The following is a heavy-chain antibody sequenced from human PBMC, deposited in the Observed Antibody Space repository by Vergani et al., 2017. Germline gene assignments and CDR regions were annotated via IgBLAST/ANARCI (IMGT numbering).Heavy chain of an antibody. Sequence: QVQLVQSGAEVKKPGASVKVSCKASGYTFTSYGISWVRQAPGQGLEWMGWISAYNGNTNYAQKLQGRVTMTTDTSTSTAYMELRSLRSDDTAVYYYARDAQMGYCSSTSCYTGYYYGIDVWGQGTTVTVSS. CDR2: ISAYNGNT. D-gene: IGHD2-2*02. CDR1: GYTFTSYG. V-gene: IGHV1-18*04. CDR3: ARDAQMGYCSSTSCYTGYYYGIDV. J-gene: IGHJ6*02.